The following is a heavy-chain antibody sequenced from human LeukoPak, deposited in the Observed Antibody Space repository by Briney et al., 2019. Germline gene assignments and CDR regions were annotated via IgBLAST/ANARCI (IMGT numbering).Heavy chain of an antibody. CDR1: GVTFRGYW. D-gene: IGHD6-6*01. J-gene: IGHJ4*02. Sequence: GGSLRLSCAASGVTFRGYWMSWVRQAPGKGLEWVANIKEDGSEKYYVDSVKGRFTISRDNAKNSLNLQMDSLRVEDTAVYYCTRGDSSSKIDYWGQGTLVTVSS. V-gene: IGHV3-7*01. CDR2: IKEDGSEK. CDR3: TRGDSSSKIDY.